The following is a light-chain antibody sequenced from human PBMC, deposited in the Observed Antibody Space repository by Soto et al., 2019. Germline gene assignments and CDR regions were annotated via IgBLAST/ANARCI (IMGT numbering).Light chain of an antibody. CDR1: QSVSAS. CDR2: NAS. Sequence: EIVLTQSPVTLSLSPGERATLSFRASQSVSASLAWYQQKPGQPPRLLIYNASKRATGIPVRFSGSGSGTDFTLTISRLEPEDFAVYYCQQFSSYPLTFGGGTKVDI. J-gene: IGKJ4*01. V-gene: IGKV3-11*01. CDR3: QQFSSYPLT.